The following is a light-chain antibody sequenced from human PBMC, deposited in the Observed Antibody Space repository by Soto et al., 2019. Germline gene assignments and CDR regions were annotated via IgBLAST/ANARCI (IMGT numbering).Light chain of an antibody. Sequence: QSALTQPPSASGTPGQRVTISCSGSRSSIGSNTVNWYQHLPGSAPKLLIYSNNHRPSGVPDRFSASKAGASASLAISGLQSEDEGDYYCFSYADTNNFVFGSGTKVTVL. CDR2: SNN. CDR3: FSYADTNNFV. J-gene: IGLJ1*01. V-gene: IGLV1-44*01. CDR1: RSSIGSNT.